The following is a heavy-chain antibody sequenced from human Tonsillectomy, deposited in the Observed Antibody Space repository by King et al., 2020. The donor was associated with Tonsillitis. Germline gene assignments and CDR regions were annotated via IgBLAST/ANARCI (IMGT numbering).Heavy chain of an antibody. CDR1: GGSISSYY. CDR2: IYYSGST. CDR3: ARASEGRFDRSCYYRRIDACDI. J-gene: IGHJ3*02. V-gene: IGHV4-59*01. Sequence: QLQESGPGLVKPSETLSLTCTVSGGSISSYYWSWIRQPPGKGLEWIGYIYYSGSTNYNPSLKSRVTISVDTSKNQFSLKLSSVTAADTAVYYCARASEGRFDRSCYYRRIDACDIWGQGKMVTVSS. D-gene: IGHD3-22*01.